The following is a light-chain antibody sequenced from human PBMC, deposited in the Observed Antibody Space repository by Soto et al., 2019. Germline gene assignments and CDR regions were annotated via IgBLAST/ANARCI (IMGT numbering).Light chain of an antibody. Sequence: EIVLTQSPGTLSLSPGERATLSCRASQSLSSSYLAWYQQKPGQAPRLLIYGASNRATGIPDRFSGSGSGTDFTLTISRLEPEDFAAYYCQQYGTSPRTFGQGTKVEIK. J-gene: IGKJ1*01. CDR3: QQYGTSPRT. CDR2: GAS. V-gene: IGKV3-20*01. CDR1: QSLSSSY.